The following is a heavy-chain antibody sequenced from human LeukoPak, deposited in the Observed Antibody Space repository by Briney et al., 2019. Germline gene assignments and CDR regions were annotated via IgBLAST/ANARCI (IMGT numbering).Heavy chain of an antibody. CDR3: ASSSAAEIYYFDY. D-gene: IGHD6-13*01. CDR2: IYYSGST. V-gene: IGHV4-59*08. CDR1: GGSFSGYY. Sequence: PSETLSPTCAVYGGSFSGYYWSWIRQPPGKGLEWIGYIYYSGSTNYNPSLKSRVTISVDTSKNQFSLKLSSVTAADTAVYYCASSSAAEIYYFDYWGQGTLVTVSS. J-gene: IGHJ4*02.